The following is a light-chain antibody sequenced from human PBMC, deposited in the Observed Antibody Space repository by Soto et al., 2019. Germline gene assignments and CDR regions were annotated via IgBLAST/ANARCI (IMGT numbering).Light chain of an antibody. CDR2: EVS. Sequence: LTQPASVSGSPGQSITISCTGTSSDVGGYNYVSWYQQHPGKAPKLMIYEVSNRPSGVSNRFSGSKSGNKASLTISGLQAEDEADYYCSSYTSSSTPHVFGTGTKVTVL. CDR1: SSDVGGYNY. J-gene: IGLJ1*01. V-gene: IGLV2-14*01. CDR3: SSYTSSSTPHV.